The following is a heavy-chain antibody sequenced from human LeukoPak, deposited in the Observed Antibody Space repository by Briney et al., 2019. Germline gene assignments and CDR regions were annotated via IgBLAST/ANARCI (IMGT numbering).Heavy chain of an antibody. CDR3: AKDQGYCSGGSCYLFDY. Sequence: PGGSLRLSCAGSGFTFNNYAMSWVRRAPRKGLEWVSTIMIGGDGKHYADSVKGRFTISRDNSKNTLYLQMNSLRAEDTAVYYCAKDQGYCSGGSCYLFDYWGQGTLVTVSS. CDR1: GFTFNNYA. CDR2: IMIGGDGK. J-gene: IGHJ4*02. V-gene: IGHV3-23*01. D-gene: IGHD2-15*01.